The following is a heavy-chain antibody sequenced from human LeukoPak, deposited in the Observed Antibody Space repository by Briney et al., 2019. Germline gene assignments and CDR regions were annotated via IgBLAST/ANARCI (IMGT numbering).Heavy chain of an antibody. J-gene: IGHJ4*02. CDR1: GFTFSSYA. V-gene: IGHV3-30-3*01. D-gene: IGHD6-13*01. CDR2: TSYDESNK. Sequence: GGSLRLSCAASGFTFSSYAMHWVRQAPGKGLEWVALTSYDESNKKYADSVKGRFTISRDNSKNTLYLQMNSLRVEDTAVYYCARKPSSIGAGGPYYFDYWGQGTLVTVSS. CDR3: ARKPSSIGAGGPYYFDY.